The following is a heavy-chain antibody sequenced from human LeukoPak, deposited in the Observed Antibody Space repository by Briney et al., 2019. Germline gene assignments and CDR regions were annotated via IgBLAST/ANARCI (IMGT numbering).Heavy chain of an antibody. V-gene: IGHV3-7*01. CDR1: GFTFSTSW. CDR3: TKSLDY. CDR2: IKEDGSET. Sequence: GGSLRLSCVASGFTFSTSWMDWVRHVPGKGLEWVANIKEDGSETYYVDSAKGRFTISRDNAKKSLYLQMDSLRVEDTAIYYCTKSLDYWGQGTLVTVFS. J-gene: IGHJ4*02.